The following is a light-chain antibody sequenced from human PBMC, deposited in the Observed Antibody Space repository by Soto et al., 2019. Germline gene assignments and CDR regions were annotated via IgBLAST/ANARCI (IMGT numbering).Light chain of an antibody. CDR1: SSDVGGYNY. CDR2: EVS. Sequence: QSVLTQPASVSGSLGQSITISCTGTSSDVGGYNYVSWYQQHPGKAPKLMIYEVSNRPSGVSNRFSGSKSGNTASLTISGLQAEDEADYYCSSYTSSSTLDYVFGTGTKLTVL. CDR3: SSYTSSSTLDYV. J-gene: IGLJ1*01. V-gene: IGLV2-14*01.